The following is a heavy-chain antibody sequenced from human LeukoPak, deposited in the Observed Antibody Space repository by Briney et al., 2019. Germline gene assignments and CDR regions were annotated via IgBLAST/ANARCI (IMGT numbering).Heavy chain of an antibody. V-gene: IGHV3-20*04. CDR1: GFTFDDYA. J-gene: IGHJ6*03. Sequence: GGSLRLSRAASGFTFDDYAMHWVRQAPGKGLEWVSGINWNGASTGYADSVKGRFTISRDNAKNSLYLQMNSLRAEDTALYYCARRVDGSGRYRGYYYYYMDVWGKGTTVTISS. D-gene: IGHD3-10*01. CDR3: ARRVDGSGRYRGYYYYYMDV. CDR2: INWNGAST.